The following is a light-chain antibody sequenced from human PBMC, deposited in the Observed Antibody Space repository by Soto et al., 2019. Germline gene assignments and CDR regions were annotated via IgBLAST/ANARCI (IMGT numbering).Light chain of an antibody. Sequence: QSVLTQPPSASGTPAQRGTMSCSGGNSNIGSHTVNWYQHLPGTAPTLLIFSNNQRPSRGPARFSACKSGTSASLAICGLQSGDEGDYYCAAWDDSLNGFSVFGTGTKVTVL. J-gene: IGLJ1*01. CDR1: NSNIGSHT. CDR3: AAWDDSLNGFSV. CDR2: SNN. V-gene: IGLV1-44*01.